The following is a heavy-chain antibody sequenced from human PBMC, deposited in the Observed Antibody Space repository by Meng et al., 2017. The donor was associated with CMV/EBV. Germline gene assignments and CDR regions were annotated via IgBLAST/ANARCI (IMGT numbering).Heavy chain of an antibody. J-gene: IGHJ4*02. Sequence: GSLRLSCTVYGGSFSGYYWSWIRQPPGKGLEWIGEINHSGSTNYNPSLKSRVTISVDTSKNQFSLKLSSVTAADTAVYYCARGVKVLAGRGRAGFAYYFDYWGQGTLVTVSS. CDR3: ARGVKVLAGRGRAGFAYYFDY. D-gene: IGHD2-15*01. V-gene: IGHV4-34*01. CDR1: GGSFSGYY. CDR2: INHSGST.